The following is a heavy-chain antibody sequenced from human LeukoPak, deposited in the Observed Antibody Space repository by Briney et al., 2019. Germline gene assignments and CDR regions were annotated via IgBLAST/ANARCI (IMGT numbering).Heavy chain of an antibody. CDR2: ISGNGGSNGDST. Sequence: GGSLRLSCAASGFIFSDYGMSWVRQAPGRGLEWVSGISGNGGSNGDSTYYADSVKGRFTISRDNSKNTLYLQMNTLRAEDTAVYYCAKGPRALEHSTHRLDYWGQGTLVTVSS. D-gene: IGHD1/OR15-1a*01. V-gene: IGHV3-23*01. J-gene: IGHJ4*02. CDR1: GFIFSDYG. CDR3: AKGPRALEHSTHRLDY.